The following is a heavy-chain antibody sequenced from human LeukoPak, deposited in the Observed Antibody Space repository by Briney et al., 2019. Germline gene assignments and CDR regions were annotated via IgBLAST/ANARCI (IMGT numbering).Heavy chain of an antibody. Sequence: ASVKVSCKASVYTFTSYGISWVRQAPGQGLEWMGWISAYNGNTNYAQKLQGRVTMTADTSTSTAYMELRSLRSDDTAVYYCASLNVAVDAFDIWGQGTMVTVSS. CDR3: ASLNVAVDAFDI. CDR2: ISAYNGNT. D-gene: IGHD6-19*01. CDR1: VYTFTSYG. J-gene: IGHJ3*02. V-gene: IGHV1-18*01.